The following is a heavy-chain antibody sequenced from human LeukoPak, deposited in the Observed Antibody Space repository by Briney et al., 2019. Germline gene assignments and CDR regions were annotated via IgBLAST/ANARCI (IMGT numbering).Heavy chain of an antibody. CDR2: IYYSGST. D-gene: IGHD4-17*01. Sequence: SETLSLTCTVSGGSISDYYWNWIRQPPGKGLEWIGYIYYSGSTNYNPSLKSRVTISVDTSKNHISLRMSSVTAADTAVYYCARHPSMTTALFDYWGQGTLVTVSS. CDR3: ARHPSMTTALFDY. V-gene: IGHV4-59*08. CDR1: GGSISDYY. J-gene: IGHJ4*02.